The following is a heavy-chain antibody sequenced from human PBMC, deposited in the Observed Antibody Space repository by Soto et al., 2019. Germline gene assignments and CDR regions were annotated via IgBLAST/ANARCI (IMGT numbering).Heavy chain of an antibody. Sequence: PSETLSLTCGVYGGSFRNYYWIWVRQAPGKGLEWISGISGSGETTYYADSVQGRFTISRDNSKNTLYLQMNSLRAEDTAMYYCVKARAYYESPVDYWGQGSLVTVSS. CDR1: GGSFRNYY. V-gene: IGHV3-23*01. CDR2: ISGSGETT. CDR3: VKARAYYESPVDY. J-gene: IGHJ4*02. D-gene: IGHD3-16*01.